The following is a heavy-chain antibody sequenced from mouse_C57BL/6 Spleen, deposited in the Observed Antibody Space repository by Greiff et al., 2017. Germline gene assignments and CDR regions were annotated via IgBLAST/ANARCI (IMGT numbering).Heavy chain of an antibody. CDR2: IYPRSGNT. CDR1: GYTFTSSG. Sequence: VKLMESGAELARPGASVKLSCKASGYTFTSSGISWVKQRTGQGLEWIGEIYPRSGNTYYNEKFKGKATLTADKSSSTAYMELRSLTSEDSAVDFCARSGGGSSYAMDYWGQGTSVTVSS. D-gene: IGHD1-1*02. V-gene: IGHV1-81*01. J-gene: IGHJ4*01. CDR3: ARSGGGSSYAMDY.